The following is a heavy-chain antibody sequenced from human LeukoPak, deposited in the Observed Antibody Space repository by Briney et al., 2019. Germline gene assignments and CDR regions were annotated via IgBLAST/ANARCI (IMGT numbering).Heavy chain of an antibody. CDR1: GFTFSSYA. D-gene: IGHD6-13*01. Sequence: GGSLRLSCSAYGFTFSSYAMHCVRQAPGKGLKYVSAISINGGSTYYADSVKGRFTISRDYSKNTLYLQMSSLRAEDTAVYYCSAGIAAAGTRGAYYYGMDVWGQGTTVTVSS. CDR2: ISINGGST. CDR3: SAGIAAAGTRGAYYYGMDV. V-gene: IGHV3-64D*09. J-gene: IGHJ6*02.